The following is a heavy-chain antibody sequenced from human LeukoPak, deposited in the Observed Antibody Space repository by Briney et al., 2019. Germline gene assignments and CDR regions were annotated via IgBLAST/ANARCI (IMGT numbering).Heavy chain of an antibody. D-gene: IGHD4-17*01. Sequence: GESLKISCKGSGYSFTSYWIGWVRQMPGKGLEWVGIIYPDDSDTRYSPSFQDQVIISADKSISTAYLQWSSLKASDTSMYYCARHYPGGDYFIDYWGQGTLVTVPS. J-gene: IGHJ4*02. CDR1: GYSFTSYW. V-gene: IGHV5-51*01. CDR2: IYPDDSDT. CDR3: ARHYPGGDYFIDY.